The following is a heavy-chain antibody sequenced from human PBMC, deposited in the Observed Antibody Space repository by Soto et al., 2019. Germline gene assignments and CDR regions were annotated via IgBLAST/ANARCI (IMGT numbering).Heavy chain of an antibody. CDR2: INHSGST. Sequence: QVQLQQWGAGLLKPSETLSLTCAVYGGSFSGYYWSWIRQPPGKGLEWIGEINHSGSTNYNPSLKSRVTIPVDTSKNQFSLKLSSVTAADTAVYYCARAPFQKTDIGRDIVVVPAAIPGGFDIWGQGTMVTVSS. CDR3: ARAPFQKTDIGRDIVVVPAAIPGGFDI. V-gene: IGHV4-34*01. D-gene: IGHD2-2*01. J-gene: IGHJ3*02. CDR1: GGSFSGYY.